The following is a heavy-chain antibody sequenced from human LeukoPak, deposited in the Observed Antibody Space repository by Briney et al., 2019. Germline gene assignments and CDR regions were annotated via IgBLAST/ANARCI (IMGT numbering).Heavy chain of an antibody. Sequence: GGSLRLSCAASGFSFSSYAVSWVRQAPGKGLEWVSAISGSGGSIYYADSVKGRFTISRDNSKNTLYLQMNSLRADDTAVYYCAKGIPVTAIRYFDYWGQGTLVTVSS. J-gene: IGHJ4*02. CDR2: ISGSGGSI. CDR1: GFSFSSYA. D-gene: IGHD2-21*02. V-gene: IGHV3-23*01. CDR3: AKGIPVTAIRYFDY.